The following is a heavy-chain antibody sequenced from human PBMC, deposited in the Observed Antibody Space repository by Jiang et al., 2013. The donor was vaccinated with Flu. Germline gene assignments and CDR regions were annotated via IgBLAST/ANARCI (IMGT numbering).Heavy chain of an antibody. CDR2: IYYSGST. CDR1: GGSISSYY. D-gene: IGHD3-22*01. V-gene: IGHV4-59*08. J-gene: IGHJ4*02. Sequence: GLVKPSETLSLTCTVSGGSISSYYWSWIRQPPGKGLEWIGYIYYSGSTNYNPPLKSRVTISVDTSKNQFSLKLSSVTATDSAVYYCATIAYSSDSQRPYWGQGTLVTVSS. CDR3: ATIAYSSDSQRPY.